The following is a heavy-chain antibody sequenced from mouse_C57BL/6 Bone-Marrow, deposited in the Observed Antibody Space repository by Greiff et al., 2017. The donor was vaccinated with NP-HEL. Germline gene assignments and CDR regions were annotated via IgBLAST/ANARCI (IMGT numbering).Heavy chain of an antibody. J-gene: IGHJ2*01. D-gene: IGHD2-9*01. CDR1: GFTFSDYG. CDR2: ISSGSSTI. Sequence: EVNVVESGGGLVKPGGSLKLSCAASGFTFSDYGMHWVRQAPEKGLVWVAYISSGSSTIYYADTVKGRFTISRDNAKNTLFLQMTSLKSENTAMYYCARTPPYYGYGEIFDYWGQGTTLTVSS. V-gene: IGHV5-17*01. CDR3: ARTPPYYGYGEIFDY.